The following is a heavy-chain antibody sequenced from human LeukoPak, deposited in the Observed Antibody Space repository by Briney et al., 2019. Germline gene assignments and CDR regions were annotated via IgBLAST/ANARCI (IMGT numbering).Heavy chain of an antibody. Sequence: SQTLSLTCAVSGGSISSGGYSWSWIRQPPGKGLEWIGYIYHSGSTYYNPSLKSRVTISVDRSKNQFSLKLSSVTAADTAVYYCARLKLSGDDYWGQGTLVTVSS. J-gene: IGHJ4*02. CDR2: IYHSGST. V-gene: IGHV4-30-2*01. CDR3: ARLKLSGDDY. D-gene: IGHD4-17*01. CDR1: GGSISSGGYS.